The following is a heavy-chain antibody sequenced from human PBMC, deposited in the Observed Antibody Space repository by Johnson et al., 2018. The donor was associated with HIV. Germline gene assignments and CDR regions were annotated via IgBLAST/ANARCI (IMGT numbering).Heavy chain of an antibody. V-gene: IGHV3-20*04. CDR1: GFTFDDYG. D-gene: IGHD1-26*01. Sequence: VQLVESGGGVVRPGGSLRLSCAASGFTFDDYGMSWVRQAPGKGLEWVSGINWNSGSIGYADSVKGRFTISRDNSKNTLFLQMNSLRAEDTAVYYCASEGALWSDAFDIWGQGTMVTVSS. CDR3: ASEGALWSDAFDI. CDR2: INWNSGSI. J-gene: IGHJ3*02.